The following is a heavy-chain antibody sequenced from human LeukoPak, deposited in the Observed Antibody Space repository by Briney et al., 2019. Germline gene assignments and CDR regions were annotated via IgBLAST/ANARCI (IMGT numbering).Heavy chain of an antibody. J-gene: IGHJ5*02. D-gene: IGHD6-13*01. CDR3: ARDRTAAGKSGFDP. CDR1: RYTFTGYY. Sequence: ASVKVSCKASRYTFTGYYMHWVRQAPGQGLEWMGWINPNSGGTNCAQKFQGRVTMTRDTSISTAYMELSRLRSDDTAVYYCARDRTAAGKSGFDPWGQGTLVTVSS. V-gene: IGHV1-2*02. CDR2: INPNSGGT.